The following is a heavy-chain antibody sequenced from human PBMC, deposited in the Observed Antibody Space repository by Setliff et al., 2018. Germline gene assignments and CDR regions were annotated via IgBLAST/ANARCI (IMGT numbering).Heavy chain of an antibody. V-gene: IGHV3-23*01. CDR1: GFTFSSYA. J-gene: IGHJ3*02. CDR3: AKDSTGRDAFDI. Sequence: GGSLRLSCEASGFTFSSYAMNWVRQAPGKGLEWVSGIRSNGGATYYAQSVKGRFTTSRDNSKSTLYLELDSLRAEDTAIYYCAKDSTGRDAFDIWGHGTMVTVSS. CDR2: IRSNGGAT.